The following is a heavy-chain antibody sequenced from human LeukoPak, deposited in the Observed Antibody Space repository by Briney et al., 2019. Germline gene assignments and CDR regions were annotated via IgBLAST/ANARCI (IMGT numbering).Heavy chain of an antibody. D-gene: IGHD2-2*01. CDR2: INSDGSEG. Sequence: PGGSLRLSCAVSGFTFSGFWMSWSRQAPGKGLEWVASINSDGSEGYYADVVKGRFTISRDNAKNSLYLQMNSLRAEDTAVYYCARDRIPAASDYWGQGTLVTVSS. CDR3: ARDRIPAASDY. J-gene: IGHJ4*02. CDR1: GFTFSGFW. V-gene: IGHV3-7*01.